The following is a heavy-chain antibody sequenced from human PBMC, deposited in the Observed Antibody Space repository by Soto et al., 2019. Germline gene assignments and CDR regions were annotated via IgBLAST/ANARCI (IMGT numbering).Heavy chain of an antibody. CDR1: GFTFSSYS. CDR3: AGEGIYIPRSGSYYYYGMDV. CDR2: ISSSSSYI. Sequence: PGGALRLCCAASGFTFSSYSMNWVRQAPGKGLEWVSSISSSSSYIYYADSVKCRFTISRDNAKNSLYLQMNSLRAEDTAVYYCAGEGIYIPRSGSYYYYGMDVWGQGTTVTVSS. J-gene: IGHJ6*02. V-gene: IGHV3-21*01. D-gene: IGHD3-10*01.